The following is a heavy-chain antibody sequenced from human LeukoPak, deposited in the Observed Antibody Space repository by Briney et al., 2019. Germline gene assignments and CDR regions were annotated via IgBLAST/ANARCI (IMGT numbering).Heavy chain of an antibody. CDR2: IYHSGST. CDR3: ARGGQQRRAHFDY. J-gene: IGHJ4*02. CDR1: GYSISSGYY. D-gene: IGHD6-13*01. Sequence: PSETLSLTSAVSGYSISSGYYWGWIRQPPGKGLEWIGSIYHSGSTYYNPSLKSRVTISVDTSKNQFSLKLSSVTAADAAVYYCARGGQQRRAHFDYWGQGTLVTVSS. V-gene: IGHV4-38-2*01.